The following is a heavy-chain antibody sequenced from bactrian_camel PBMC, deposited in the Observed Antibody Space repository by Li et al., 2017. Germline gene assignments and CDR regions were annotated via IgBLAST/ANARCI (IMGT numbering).Heavy chain of an antibody. D-gene: IGHD1*01. CDR1: GYPAMTNC. CDR3: AACGGVGPSPVSVNY. J-gene: IGHJ4*01. CDR2: IDMAGDT. V-gene: IGHV3S53*01. Sequence: HVQLVESGGGSVQPGESLTLSCVNSGYPAMTNCVAWFRQAPGNEREGIATIDMAGDTTYSDSVKGRFAIAQEVTKRTLYLQMNNLKTDDTAVYYCAACGGVGPSPVSVNYWGQGTQVTVS.